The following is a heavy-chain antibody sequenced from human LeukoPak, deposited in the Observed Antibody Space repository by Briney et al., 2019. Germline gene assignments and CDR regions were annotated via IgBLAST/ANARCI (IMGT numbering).Heavy chain of an antibody. V-gene: IGHV4-61*02. CDR1: GGSISSDGHY. CDR2: ISSTGST. D-gene: IGHD3-10*01. CDR3: ARDQTYSGSGIYTYFDY. J-gene: IGHJ4*02. Sequence: PSETLSLTCTVSGGSISSDGHYWSWIRQPAGKGLEYLGRISSTGSTYYNPSLRSRVTISADTSKNHFSLKLTSVTAADTAVYYCARDQTYSGSGIYTYFDYWGQGILVTVSS.